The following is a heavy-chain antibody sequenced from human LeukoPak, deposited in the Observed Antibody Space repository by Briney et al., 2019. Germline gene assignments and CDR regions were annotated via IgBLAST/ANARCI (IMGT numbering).Heavy chain of an antibody. CDR1: EFTFSSCG. CDR3: AKAEDIVATIRGVVDY. J-gene: IGHJ4*02. V-gene: IGHV3-23*01. CDR2: ISGSGGYT. Sequence: GGSLRLSCAASEFTFSSCGMSWVRQAPGKGLEWVSSISGSGGYTYHADSVKGRFTISRDNSKNTLYLQMNSLRAEDTAVYYCAKAEDIVATIRGVVDYWGQGTLVTVSS. D-gene: IGHD5-12*01.